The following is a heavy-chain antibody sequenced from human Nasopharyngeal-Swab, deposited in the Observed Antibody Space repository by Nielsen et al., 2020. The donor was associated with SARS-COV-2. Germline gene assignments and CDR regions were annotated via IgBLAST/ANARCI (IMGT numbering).Heavy chain of an antibody. D-gene: IGHD3-3*01. V-gene: IGHV4-61*02. CDR1: GGSISSGSYH. Sequence: SETLSLTCTVSGGSISSGSYHWSWIRQPAGKGLEWIGRIYTSGSTNYNPSLKSRVTISVDTSKNQFSLKLSSMTAADTAVYYCARSYDFWGGYHYNWFDPWGQGTLVTVSS. CDR2: IYTSGST. J-gene: IGHJ5*02. CDR3: ARSYDFWGGYHYNWFDP.